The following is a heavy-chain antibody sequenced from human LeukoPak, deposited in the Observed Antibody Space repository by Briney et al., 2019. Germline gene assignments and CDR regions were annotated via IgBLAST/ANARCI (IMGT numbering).Heavy chain of an antibody. CDR1: GGSISSSSYY. CDR2: IFYSGST. J-gene: IGHJ5*02. CDR3: ARRVGSGWKVAWFDP. V-gene: IGHV4-39*01. Sequence: SETLSLTCTVSGGSISSSSYYSGWIRQPPGKGLEWIVSIFYSGSTYYNPSLKSRVTISVDTSMKQFSLKLSSVTAADTAVYYCARRVGSGWKVAWFDPWGQGTLVTVSS. D-gene: IGHD6-19*01.